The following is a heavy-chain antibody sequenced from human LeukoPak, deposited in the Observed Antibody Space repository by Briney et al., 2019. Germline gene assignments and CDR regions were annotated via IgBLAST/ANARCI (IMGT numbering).Heavy chain of an antibody. CDR1: GFTFSSYG. Sequence: GGSLRLSCAASGFTFSSYGMHWVRQAPGKGLEWVAFIRYDGSNKYYADSVKGRFTISRDNSKNTLYLQMNSLRAEDTAVYYCAKDLGASYYDSSGTDYWGQGTLVTVSS. CDR3: AKDLGASYYDSSGTDY. V-gene: IGHV3-30*02. D-gene: IGHD3-22*01. CDR2: IRYDGSNK. J-gene: IGHJ4*02.